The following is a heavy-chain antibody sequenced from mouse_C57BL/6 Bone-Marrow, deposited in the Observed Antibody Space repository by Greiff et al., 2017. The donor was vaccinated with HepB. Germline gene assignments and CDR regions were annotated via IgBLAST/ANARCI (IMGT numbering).Heavy chain of an antibody. CDR1: GFTFSDYY. CDR2: ISNGGGST. Sequence: EVQREESGGGLVQPGGSLKLSCAASGFTFSDYYMYWVRQTPEKRLEWVAYISNGGGSTYYPDTVKGRFTISRDNARNTLYLQMSRLKSEDTAMYYCARQGGRYSNCAWCAYWGQGTLLTVSA. J-gene: IGHJ3*01. D-gene: IGHD2-5*01. CDR3: ARQGGRYSNCAWCAY. V-gene: IGHV5-12*01.